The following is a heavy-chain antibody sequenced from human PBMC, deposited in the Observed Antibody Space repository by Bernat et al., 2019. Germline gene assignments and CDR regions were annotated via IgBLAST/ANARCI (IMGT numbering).Heavy chain of an antibody. CDR2: SIPILGIA. J-gene: IGHJ4*02. Sequence: QVQLVESGAEVKKPGSSVKVSCKASGGTFSSYAISWVRQAPGQGLEWMGRSIPILGIANYAQKFQGRVTITADKSTSTAYMELSSLRAEDTAVYYGADLIAAREGYWGQGTLVTVSS. D-gene: IGHD6-6*01. CDR1: GGTFSSYA. CDR3: ADLIAAREGY. V-gene: IGHV1-69*09.